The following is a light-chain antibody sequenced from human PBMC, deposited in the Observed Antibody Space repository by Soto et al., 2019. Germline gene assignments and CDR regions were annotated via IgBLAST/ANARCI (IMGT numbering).Light chain of an antibody. J-gene: IGKJ4*01. Sequence: DIVLTQSPATLSLSPGEGATLSCRASQSVTTYLAWHQQRPGQAPRLLIYDTSTRAPGTPARFSGSGSGRDFTLTISSLEREDFAIYYCQQRSSWPLTFGGGTKVES. CDR2: DTS. CDR3: QQRSSWPLT. CDR1: QSVTTY. V-gene: IGKV3-11*02.